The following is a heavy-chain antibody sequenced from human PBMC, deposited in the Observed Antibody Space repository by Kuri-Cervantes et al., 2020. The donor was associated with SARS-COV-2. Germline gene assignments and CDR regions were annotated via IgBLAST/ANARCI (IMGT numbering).Heavy chain of an antibody. CDR2: IMPIFGTA. J-gene: IGHJ4*02. V-gene: IGHV1-69*13. CDR3: ARGVEMATINVPFDY. D-gene: IGHD5-24*01. Sequence: SVKVSCKASGGTLNTYSFSWVRQAPGQELEWMGGIMPIFGTANYAQKFQGRVTITADESTSTAYMELSSLRSEDTAVYYCARGVEMATINVPFDYWGQGTLVTVSS. CDR1: GGTLNTYS.